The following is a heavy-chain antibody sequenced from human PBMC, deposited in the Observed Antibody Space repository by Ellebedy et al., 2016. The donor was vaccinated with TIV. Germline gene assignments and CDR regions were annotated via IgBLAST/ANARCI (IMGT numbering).Heavy chain of an antibody. V-gene: IGHV3-43*01. Sequence: PGGSLRLSCIASGFTFDSYSMHWVRQSPATGLEWIALISWDGKGTHYAGSVKGRFTISRDNSKNSVYLQMNSLTTEETAFYYCTKDGDNSVATYFQDWGQGTLVTVSS. CDR3: TKDGDNSVATYFQD. D-gene: IGHD5-24*01. CDR1: GFTFDSYS. J-gene: IGHJ4*02. CDR2: ISWDGKGT.